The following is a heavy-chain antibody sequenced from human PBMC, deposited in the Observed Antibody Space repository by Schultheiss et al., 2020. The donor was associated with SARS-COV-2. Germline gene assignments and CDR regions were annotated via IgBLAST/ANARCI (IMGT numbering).Heavy chain of an antibody. CDR3: ARERRIEGGGDYYGMDV. Sequence: SVKVSCKASGFTFTSSAVQWVRQARGQRLQWIGWIVVGSGNTNYAQKFQERVTITRDMSTSTAYMELSSLRSEDTAVYYCARERRIEGGGDYYGMDVWGQGTTVTVSS. D-gene: IGHD1-26*01. CDR2: IVVGSGNT. J-gene: IGHJ6*02. CDR1: GFTFTSSA. V-gene: IGHV1-58*01.